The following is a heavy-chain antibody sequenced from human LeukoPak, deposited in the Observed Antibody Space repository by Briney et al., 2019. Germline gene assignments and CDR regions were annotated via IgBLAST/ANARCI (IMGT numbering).Heavy chain of an antibody. J-gene: IGHJ4*02. CDR3: ARGSPDYGDSFSFDY. V-gene: IGHV4-30-4*01. CDR2: IYYSGST. D-gene: IGHD4-17*01. Sequence: SETLSLTCTVSGGSISSGDYYWSWIRQPPGKGLEWIGYIYYSGSTYYNPSLKSRVTISVDTPKNQFSLKLSSVTAADTAVYYCARGSPDYGDSFSFDYWGQGTLVTVSS. CDR1: GGSISSGDYY.